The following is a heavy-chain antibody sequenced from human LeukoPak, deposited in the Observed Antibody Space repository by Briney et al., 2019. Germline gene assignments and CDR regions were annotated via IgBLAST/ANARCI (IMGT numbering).Heavy chain of an antibody. Sequence: SETLSLTCNVSGVSVGDGRYYWTWIRQHPGKGLEWIGYKYYSGSAKYNPSLKSRLTISIDTSKNQFSLQLSSVTAADTATYYWATPYCSSISCLDVFNVWGPGTRVTVSS. V-gene: IGHV4-31*03. D-gene: IGHD2-2*01. J-gene: IGHJ3*01. CDR3: ATPYCSSISCLDVFNV. CDR1: GVSVGDGRYY. CDR2: KYYSGSA.